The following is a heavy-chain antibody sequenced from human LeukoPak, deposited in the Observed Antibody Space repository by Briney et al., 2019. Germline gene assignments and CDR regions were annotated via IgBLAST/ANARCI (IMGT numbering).Heavy chain of an antibody. CDR1: GFSFSTYW. CDR2: INSDGSST. Sequence: GGSLRLSCAASGFSFSTYWMHWVRQAPGKGLVWVSRINSDGSSTSYADSVKGRFTISRDKAKNTLYLQMNSLRAEDTAVYYCARSMVTFDYWGQGTLVTVSS. D-gene: IGHD5-18*01. V-gene: IGHV3-74*01. J-gene: IGHJ4*02. CDR3: ARSMVTFDY.